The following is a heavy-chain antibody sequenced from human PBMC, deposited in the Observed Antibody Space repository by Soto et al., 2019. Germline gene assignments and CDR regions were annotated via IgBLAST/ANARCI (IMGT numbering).Heavy chain of an antibody. CDR3: ARDTAMIKRPTYSSSWYPPVDYYGMDV. D-gene: IGHD6-13*01. CDR2: ISAYNGNT. V-gene: IGHV1-18*01. Sequence: ASVKVSCKASGYTFTSYGISWVRQAPGQGLEWMGWISAYNGNTNYAQKLQGRVTMTTDTSTSTAYMELRSLRSDDTAVYYCARDTAMIKRPTYSSSWYPPVDYYGMDVWGQGTTVTVSS. J-gene: IGHJ6*02. CDR1: GYTFTSYG.